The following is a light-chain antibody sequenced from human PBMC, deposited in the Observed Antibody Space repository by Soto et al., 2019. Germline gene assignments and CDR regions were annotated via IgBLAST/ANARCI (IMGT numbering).Light chain of an antibody. J-gene: IGKJ5*01. CDR2: LGS. Sequence: DIVMTQSPLSLPVTPGEPASISCRSSQSLLHSNGYNYLDWYLQKPGQSPQLLIYLGSNRASGVPDRFSGSGSVTDFTRKISRVEAEDVGVYYNMQAPQTLILFGQGTRLEIK. CDR1: QSLLHSNGYNY. V-gene: IGKV2-28*01. CDR3: MQAPQTLIL.